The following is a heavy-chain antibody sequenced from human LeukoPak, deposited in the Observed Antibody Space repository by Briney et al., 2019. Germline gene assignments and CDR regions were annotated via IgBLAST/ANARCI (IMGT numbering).Heavy chain of an antibody. V-gene: IGHV1-46*01. CDR1: GYTFTSYY. Sequence: GASVKVSCKASGYTFTSYYMHWVRQAPGQGLEWMGIINPSGGSTSYAQKFQGRVTITADESTSTAYMELSSLRSEDTAVYYCARVPGLWFGEPWDYWGQGTLVTVSS. D-gene: IGHD3-10*01. CDR3: ARVPGLWFGEPWDY. CDR2: INPSGGST. J-gene: IGHJ4*02.